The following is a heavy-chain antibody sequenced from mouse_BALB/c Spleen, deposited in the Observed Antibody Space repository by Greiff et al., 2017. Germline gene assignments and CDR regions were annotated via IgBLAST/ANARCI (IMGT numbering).Heavy chain of an antibody. CDR1: GYSFTEYT. V-gene: IGHV1-18*01. Sequence: EVPLQQSGPELVKPGASVKISCKTSGYSFTEYTLHWVKQSHGKSLEWIGGINPNNGGTSYNQKFKGKATLTVDKSSSPAYMELRSLTSEDSAVYYCARRILRAVEGYFDVWGAGTTVTVSS. CDR3: ARRILRAVEGYFDV. CDR2: INPNNGGT. J-gene: IGHJ1*01. D-gene: IGHD1-1*01.